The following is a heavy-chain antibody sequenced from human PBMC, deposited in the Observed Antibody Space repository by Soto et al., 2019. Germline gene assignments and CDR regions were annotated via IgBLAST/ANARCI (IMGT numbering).Heavy chain of an antibody. CDR2: INSDGSSR. CDR1: GGSISSGGSYW. D-gene: IGHD3-3*01. J-gene: IGHJ4*02. CDR3: SRDLTQYYDFWSGYSTCPFDY. V-gene: IGHV3-74*01. Sequence: ETLSLTCTVSGGSISSGGSYWNWIRQAPGKGLVWVSCINSDGSSRSYAYSAKGRFAIFRDDTKNTLYLLMIGLRAEDTAVYYCSRDLTQYYDFWSGYSTCPFDYWGQGTLVTVSS.